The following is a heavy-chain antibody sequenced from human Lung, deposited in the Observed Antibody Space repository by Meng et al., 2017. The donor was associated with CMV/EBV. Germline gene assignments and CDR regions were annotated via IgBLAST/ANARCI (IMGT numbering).Heavy chain of an antibody. V-gene: IGHV3-30*02. CDR1: GFTFSSYG. D-gene: IGHD4/OR15-4a*01. Sequence: GGSLRLXCAASGFTFSSYGMHWVRQAPGKGLEWVAFILYDGSYKYSADSVKGRFTISRDNSKNTLYLQMNSLRAEDTAVYYCAKMVRTLAPGGGFDYWVQGTXVTVSS. CDR3: AKMVRTLAPGGGFDY. CDR2: ILYDGSYK. J-gene: IGHJ4*02.